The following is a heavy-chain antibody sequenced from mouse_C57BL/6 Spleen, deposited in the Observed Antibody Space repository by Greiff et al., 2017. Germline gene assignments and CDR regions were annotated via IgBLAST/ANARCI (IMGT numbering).Heavy chain of an antibody. CDR1: GYSFTSYY. V-gene: IGHV1-66*01. J-gene: IGHJ2*01. D-gene: IGHD1-1*01. Sequence: QLQQSGPELVKPGASVKISCKASGYSFTSYYIHWVKQRPGQGLEWIGWIYPGSGNTKYNEKFKGKATLTADTSSSTAYMQLSSLTSEDSAVYYCARSGTTVVADYWGQGTTLTVSS. CDR2: IYPGSGNT. CDR3: ARSGTTVVADY.